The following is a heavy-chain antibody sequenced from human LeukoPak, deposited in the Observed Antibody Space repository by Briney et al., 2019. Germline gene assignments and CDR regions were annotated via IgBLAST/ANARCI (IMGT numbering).Heavy chain of an antibody. CDR3: ARVVIGGSYYYYYYMDV. CDR2: ISSSSSYI. J-gene: IGHJ6*03. V-gene: IGHV3-21*01. Sequence: KSGGSLRLSCAASGFTFSSYSMNWVRQAPGKGLEWVSSISSSSSYIYYADSVKGRFTISRDNAKNSLYLQMNSLRAEDTAVYYCARVVIGGSYYYYYYMDVWGKGTTVTISS. CDR1: GFTFSSYS. D-gene: IGHD2-21*01.